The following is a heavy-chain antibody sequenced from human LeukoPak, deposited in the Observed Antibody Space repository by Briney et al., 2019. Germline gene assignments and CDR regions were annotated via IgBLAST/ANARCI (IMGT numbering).Heavy chain of an antibody. CDR1: GDSISSGDYY. V-gene: IGHV4-39*01. CDR2: IYYSGST. Sequence: SETLSLTCTVSGDSISSGDYYWGWIRQPPGKGLEWIGSIYYSGSTYYNPSLKSRVTISVDTSKNQFSLKLSSVTAADTAVYYCATEVGYCSSTSCYEFVYWGQGTLVTVSS. J-gene: IGHJ4*02. CDR3: ATEVGYCSSTSCYEFVY. D-gene: IGHD2-2*01.